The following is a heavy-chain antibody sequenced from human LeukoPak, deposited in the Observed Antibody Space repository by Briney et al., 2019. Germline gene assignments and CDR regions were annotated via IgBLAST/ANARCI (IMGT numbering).Heavy chain of an antibody. J-gene: IGHJ4*02. CDR1: GFTFSNYA. D-gene: IGHD3-3*02. CDR2: ISYDGSNK. Sequence: GGSLRLSCAASGFTFSNYAMHWVRQAPGKGLEWVAVISYDGSNKYYADSVKGRFTISRDNSKNTLYLQMNSLRAEDTAVYYCAKLGHFWSGYSQYYFDYWGQGTLVTVSS. V-gene: IGHV3-30*18. CDR3: AKLGHFWSGYSQYYFDY.